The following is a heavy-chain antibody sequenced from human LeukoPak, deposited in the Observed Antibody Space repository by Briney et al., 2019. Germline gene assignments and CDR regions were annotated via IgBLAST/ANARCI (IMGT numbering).Heavy chain of an antibody. V-gene: IGHV4-59*01. Sequence: SETLSLTCTVSGGSISSYYWSWLRQPPGRGLEWIGYMYYSGSTNHNPSLKSRVTISVDTSKNQVSLKLSSVTAADTAVYYCARVHQGYEALDVWGQGTMVTVSS. CDR2: MYYSGST. D-gene: IGHD3-22*01. CDR3: ARVHQGYEALDV. CDR1: GGSISSYY. J-gene: IGHJ3*01.